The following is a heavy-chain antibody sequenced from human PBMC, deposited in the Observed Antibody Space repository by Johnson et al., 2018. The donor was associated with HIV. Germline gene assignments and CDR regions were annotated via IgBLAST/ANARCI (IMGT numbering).Heavy chain of an antibody. V-gene: IGHV3-23*04. D-gene: IGHD6-13*01. CDR1: GFTFSSYA. CDR2: ISGSGGST. CDR3: AGGEQLVHLGAFDI. Sequence: VQLVESGGGLVQPGRSLRLSCAASGFTFSSYAMSWVRQAPGKGLEWVSAISGSGGSTYYADSVKGRFTISRDNAKNSLYLQMNSLRAEDTAVYYCAGGEQLVHLGAFDIWGQGTMVTVSS. J-gene: IGHJ3*02.